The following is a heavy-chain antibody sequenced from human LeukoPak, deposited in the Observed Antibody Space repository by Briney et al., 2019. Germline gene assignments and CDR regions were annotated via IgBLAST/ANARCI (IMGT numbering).Heavy chain of an antibody. CDR3: ARGDTRLGGAFDV. CDR1: GFNLRSFA. CDR2: TSGDGGTT. D-gene: IGHD3-16*01. Sequence: PGGSLRLSCAASGFNLRSFAIHWVRQAPGKGLEYVSATSGDGGTTFCASSLQGRCTISRDNSNQMVYLQLGGLKIEDMGPYYCARGDTRLGGAFDVWGQGTMVTVSP. J-gene: IGHJ3*01. V-gene: IGHV3-64*01.